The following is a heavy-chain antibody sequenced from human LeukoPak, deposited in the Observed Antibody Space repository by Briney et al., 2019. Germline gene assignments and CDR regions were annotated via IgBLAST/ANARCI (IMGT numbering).Heavy chain of an antibody. V-gene: IGHV1-18*01. Sequence: ASVKVSCKTSGDTFSNFGINWVRQAPGKGLEWMGWISGNNDNPNYGQKFQGRFAVTTDSSTTTAYMARRNLTFVDTAVYYCARDGTSTDDYWGQGTLVTVSS. D-gene: IGHD2-2*01. CDR1: GDTFSNFG. J-gene: IGHJ4*02. CDR3: ARDGTSTDDY. CDR2: ISGNNDNP.